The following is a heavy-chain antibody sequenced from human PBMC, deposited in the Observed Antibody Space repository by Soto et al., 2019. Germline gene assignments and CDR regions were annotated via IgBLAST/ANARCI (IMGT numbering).Heavy chain of an antibody. Sequence: ASVKVSCKTSGYTFSNYGITWVRQAPGQALEWLGWISLYSDGTNYAQKFQGRVSMTTDTSTTTAYMELRSLRSDDTAVYYCARVVPGAEAWFGPWGQGTLVTVSS. CDR2: ISLYSDGT. CDR3: ARVVPGAEAWFGP. V-gene: IGHV1-18*01. D-gene: IGHD1-26*01. J-gene: IGHJ5*02. CDR1: GYTFSNYG.